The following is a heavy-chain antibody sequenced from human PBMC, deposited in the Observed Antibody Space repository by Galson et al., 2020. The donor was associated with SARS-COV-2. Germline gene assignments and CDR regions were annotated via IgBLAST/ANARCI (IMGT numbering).Heavy chain of an antibody. V-gene: IGHV3-21*01. CDR2: ISSSSDYI. CDR1: GFTFSIYT. Sequence: GGSLRLSCTVSGFTFSIYTMTWVRQAPGKGLEWVSAISSSSDYIYYADSLKGRFTISRDNAKNSLFLQMSSLRAEDTAIYYCARDSSWAMFGMDVWGQGTTVTVSS. J-gene: IGHJ6*02. D-gene: IGHD1-26*01. CDR3: ARDSSWAMFGMDV.